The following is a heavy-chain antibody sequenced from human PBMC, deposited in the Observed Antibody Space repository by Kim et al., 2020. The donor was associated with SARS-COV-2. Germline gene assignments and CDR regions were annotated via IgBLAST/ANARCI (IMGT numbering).Heavy chain of an antibody. Sequence: YADSLKGRFTTSRCHSKNTMYLQMNSLRAEDTALYYCAKSVVVVGQFDYWGQGTLVTVSS. CDR3: AKSVVVVGQFDY. V-gene: IGHV3-23*01. J-gene: IGHJ4*02. D-gene: IGHD2-15*01.